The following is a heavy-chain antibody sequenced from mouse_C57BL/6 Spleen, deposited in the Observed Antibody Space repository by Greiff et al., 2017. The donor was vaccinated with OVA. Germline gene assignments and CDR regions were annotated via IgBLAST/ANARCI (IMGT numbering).Heavy chain of an antibody. V-gene: IGHV1-53*01. CDR3: AREGPITRYFDV. CDR1: GYTFTSYW. D-gene: IGHD1-2*01. Sequence: QVQLQQPGTELVKPGASVKLSCKASGYTFTSYWMHWVKQRPGQGLEWIGNINPSNGGTTYNEKFKSKATLTVDKSSSTAYMQLSSLTSEDSAVYYCAREGPITRYFDVWGTGTTVTVSS. J-gene: IGHJ1*03. CDR2: INPSNGGT.